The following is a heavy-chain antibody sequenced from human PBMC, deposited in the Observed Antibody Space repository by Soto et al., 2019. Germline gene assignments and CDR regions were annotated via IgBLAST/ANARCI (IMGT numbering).Heavy chain of an antibody. CDR2: ISGSGTTP. D-gene: IGHD3-3*01. V-gene: IGHV3-23*04. J-gene: IGHJ6*02. Sequence: EVQLVDSGGGLVQPGDSLRLSCVASGFTFNSYDMNWVRQAPGEGLEWVSGISGSGTTPYYADSVRGRFTISRDNSKNTLYLQMDNLRAEDTAVYYCAIPGVLIPRHYFYGRDVWGQGTTVTVSS. CDR3: AIPGVLIPRHYFYGRDV. CDR1: GFTFNSYD.